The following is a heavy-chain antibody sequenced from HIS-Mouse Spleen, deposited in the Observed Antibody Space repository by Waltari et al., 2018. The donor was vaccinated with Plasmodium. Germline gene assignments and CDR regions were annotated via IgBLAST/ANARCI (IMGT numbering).Heavy chain of an antibody. CDR2: INPNSGGT. V-gene: IGHV1-2*02. D-gene: IGHD6-13*01. CDR3: ARVLGYKAAAGTFVEYFQH. Sequence: QVQLVQSGAEVKKPGASVKVSCKASGDTFTGYYMHWVRHAPGQGLEWMGWINPNSGGTNYAQKFQGRVTMTRDTSISTAYMELSRLRSDDTAVYYCARVLGYKAAAGTFVEYFQHWGQGTLVTVSS. CDR1: GDTFTGYY. J-gene: IGHJ1*01.